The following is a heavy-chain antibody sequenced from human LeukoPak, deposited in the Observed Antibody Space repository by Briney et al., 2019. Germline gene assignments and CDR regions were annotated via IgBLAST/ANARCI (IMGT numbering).Heavy chain of an antibody. Sequence: ASVKVSCKASGGTFISYAISWVRQAPGQGLEWMGGIIPIFGTANYAQKFQGRVTITADESTSTAYMELSSLRSEDTAAYYCARGYDSSGYYYVSWFDPWGQGTLVTVSS. V-gene: IGHV1-69*13. CDR3: ARGYDSSGYYYVSWFDP. CDR1: GGTFISYA. CDR2: IIPIFGTA. D-gene: IGHD3-22*01. J-gene: IGHJ5*02.